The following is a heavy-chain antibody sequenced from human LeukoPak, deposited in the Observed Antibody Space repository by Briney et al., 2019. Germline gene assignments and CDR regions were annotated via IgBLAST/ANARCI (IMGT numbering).Heavy chain of an antibody. J-gene: IGHJ4*02. CDR3: AKDEGSGWYGRPTDLDY. CDR2: ISYDGSNK. CDR1: GFTFSSYG. V-gene: IGHV3-30*18. D-gene: IGHD6-19*01. Sequence: GGSLRLSCAASGFTFSSYGMHWVRRAPGKGLEWVAVISYDGSNKYYADSVKGRFTISRDNSKNTLYLQMNSLRAEDTAVYYCAKDEGSGWYGRPTDLDYWGQGTLVTVSS.